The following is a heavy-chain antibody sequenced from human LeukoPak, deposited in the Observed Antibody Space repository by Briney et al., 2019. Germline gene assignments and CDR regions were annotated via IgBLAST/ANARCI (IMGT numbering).Heavy chain of an antibody. CDR2: INHSGST. Sequence: PSETLSLTCAVYGGSFSGYYWSWIRQPPGKGLEWIGEINHSGSTNYNPSLKSRVTISVDTSKNQFSLKLSSVTAADTAVYYCARGLPRREWLVRSAFDYWGQGTLVTVSS. CDR3: ARGLPRREWLVRSAFDY. CDR1: GGSFSGYY. J-gene: IGHJ4*02. D-gene: IGHD6-19*01. V-gene: IGHV4-34*01.